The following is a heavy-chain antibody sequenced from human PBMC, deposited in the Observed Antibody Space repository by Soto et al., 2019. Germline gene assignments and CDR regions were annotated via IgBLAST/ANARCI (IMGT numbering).Heavy chain of an antibody. CDR2: ISYDGSNK. Sequence: GGSLRLSCAASGFTFSSYGMHWVRQAPGKGLEWVAVISYDGSNKYYADSVKGRFTISRDNSKNTLYLQMNSLRAEDTAVYYCAKSQAGAYDFWSGPPSYFDYWGQGTLVTVSS. V-gene: IGHV3-30*18. D-gene: IGHD3-3*01. CDR3: AKSQAGAYDFWSGPPSYFDY. J-gene: IGHJ4*02. CDR1: GFTFSSYG.